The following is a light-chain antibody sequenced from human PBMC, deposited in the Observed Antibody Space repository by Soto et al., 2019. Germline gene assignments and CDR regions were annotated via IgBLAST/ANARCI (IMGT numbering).Light chain of an antibody. CDR2: KAS. V-gene: IGKV1-5*03. CDR3: QQYSSYSLT. CDR1: QSISSK. Sequence: DIQMTQSPPTLPATVGDRVTITCRASQSISSKLAWYQQKPGKAPKVLINKASSLQSGVPSRFSGSGSGTEFTLTISSLQPDDFATYYCQQYSSYSLTFGGGTKVEIK. J-gene: IGKJ4*01.